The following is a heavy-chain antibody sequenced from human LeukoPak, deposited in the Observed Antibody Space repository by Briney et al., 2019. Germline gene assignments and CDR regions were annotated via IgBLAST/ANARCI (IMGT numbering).Heavy chain of an antibody. CDR3: AKFGLAGSGRFHDAFDI. V-gene: IGHV3-23*01. CDR1: GFTFNTYG. J-gene: IGHJ3*02. D-gene: IGHD3-10*01. CDR2: ISGSGGGT. Sequence: GGSLRPSCAASGFTFNTYGMTWVRQAPGKGLEWVSAISGSGGGTYYADSVKGRSTNSRDNSKNTLYLQMNSLRAEDTAVYYCAKFGLAGSGRFHDAFDIWGQGTMVIVSS.